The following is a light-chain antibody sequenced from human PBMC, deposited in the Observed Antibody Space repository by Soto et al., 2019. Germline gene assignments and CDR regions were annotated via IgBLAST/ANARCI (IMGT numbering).Light chain of an antibody. CDR2: AAS. CDR1: QSISTY. CDR3: QQSYNIPFT. J-gene: IGKJ2*01. Sequence: DIQMTQSPSSLSASVGDRITITCRASQSISTYLNWYHQKPGKAPKLLISAASSLQSGVPSRFSGSGSGTDFTLTISSLQPEDFATYFCQQSYNIPFTFGQGTKVDIK. V-gene: IGKV1-39*01.